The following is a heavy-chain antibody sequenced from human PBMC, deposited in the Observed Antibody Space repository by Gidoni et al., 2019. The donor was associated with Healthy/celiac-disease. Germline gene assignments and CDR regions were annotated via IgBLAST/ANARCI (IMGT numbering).Heavy chain of an antibody. D-gene: IGHD3-22*01. CDR3: AKDDVTMIVVVPDAFDI. J-gene: IGHJ3*02. CDR2: ISGSGGST. V-gene: IGHV3-23*01. CDR1: GFTFSSYA. Sequence: EVQLLESGGGLVQPGGSLRLPCAASGFTFSSYAMSWVRQAPGKGLEWVSAISGSGGSTYYADSVKGRFTISRDNSKNTLYLQMNSLRAEDTAVYYCAKDDVTMIVVVPDAFDIWGQGTMVTVSS.